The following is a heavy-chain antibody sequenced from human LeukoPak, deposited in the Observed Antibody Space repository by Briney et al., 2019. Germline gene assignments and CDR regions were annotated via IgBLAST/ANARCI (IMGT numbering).Heavy chain of an antibody. V-gene: IGHV4-39*01. J-gene: IGHJ1*01. D-gene: IGHD3-22*01. CDR2: IYYSGRA. Sequence: SETLSLTCSVSGGSIRSSSYNWGWIRQPPGKGLEWIGEIYYSGRAYYNSSLKSRLTISVDTSWNRFSLTLSSVTAADTGVYYCARRRYYDSTGYLDWGQGTLVSVST. CDR3: ARRRYYDSTGYLD. CDR1: GGSIRSSSYN.